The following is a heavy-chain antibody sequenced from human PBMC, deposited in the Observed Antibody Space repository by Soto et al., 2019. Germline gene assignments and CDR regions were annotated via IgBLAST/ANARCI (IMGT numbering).Heavy chain of an antibody. Sequence: QVQLVQSGAEVKKPGASVRVSCKASGYTFTSFYIHWVRQAPGQGLEWMGVINPSGGYTSYAQRSQGRLTMTSDTSTRRVYMELSSLRYEDTAVYYCARVGREVVGATPRGPPDYWGQGTLV. CDR2: INPSGGYT. CDR1: GYTFTSFY. D-gene: IGHD1-26*01. CDR3: ARVGREVVGATPRGPPDY. V-gene: IGHV1-46*01. J-gene: IGHJ4*02.